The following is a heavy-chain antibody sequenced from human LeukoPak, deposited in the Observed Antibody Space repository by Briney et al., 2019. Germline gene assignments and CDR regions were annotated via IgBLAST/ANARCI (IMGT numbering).Heavy chain of an antibody. D-gene: IGHD2-15*01. V-gene: IGHV3-15*01. CDR2: IKSKTDGGTT. J-gene: IGHJ6*03. CDR1: GFTFSNAW. CDR3: TTDIMAAAYYYYYMDV. Sequence: GGSLRLSCAASGFTFSNAWMSWVRQAPGKGLEWVGRIKSKTDGGTTDYAAPVKGRFTISRDDSKNTLYLQMNSLKTEDTAVYYCTTDIMAAAYYYYYMDVWGKGTTVTISS.